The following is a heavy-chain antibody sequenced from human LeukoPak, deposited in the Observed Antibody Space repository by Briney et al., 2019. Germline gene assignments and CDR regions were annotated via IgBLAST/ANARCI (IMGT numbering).Heavy chain of an antibody. Sequence: PSETLSLTCAVYGGSFSGYYWSWIRQPPGKGLEWIGEINHSGSTNYNPSLKSRVTISVDTSKNQFSLKLSSVTAADTAVYYCARQRSWNGYYVDYWGQGTLVTVSS. CDR1: GGSFSGYY. J-gene: IGHJ4*02. CDR2: INHSGST. D-gene: IGHD3-3*01. V-gene: IGHV4-34*01. CDR3: ARQRSWNGYYVDY.